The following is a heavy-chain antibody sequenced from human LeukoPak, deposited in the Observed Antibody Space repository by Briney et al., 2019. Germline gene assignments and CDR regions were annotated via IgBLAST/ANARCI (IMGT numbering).Heavy chain of an antibody. Sequence: GGSLRLSCAASGFTFSSYAMSWVRQAPGKGLEWVSAISISGSKTYYADSVKGRFTISRDNAKNTLYLQMNSLRAEDTAVYYCANEIRPNDYWGQGTQVTVSS. CDR1: GFTFSSYA. J-gene: IGHJ4*02. D-gene: IGHD4-17*01. V-gene: IGHV3-23*01. CDR3: ANEIRPNDY. CDR2: ISISGSKT.